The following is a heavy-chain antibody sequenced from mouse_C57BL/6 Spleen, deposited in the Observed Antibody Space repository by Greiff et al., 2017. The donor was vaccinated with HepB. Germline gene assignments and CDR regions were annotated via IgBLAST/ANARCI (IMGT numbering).Heavy chain of an antibody. Sequence: VKLQQSGAELVRPGTSVKMSCKASGYTFTNYWIGWAKQRPGHGLEWIGDIYPGGGYTNYNEKFKGKATLTADKSSSTAYMQFSSLTSEDSAIYYCARSVAYGSSDYYAMDYWGQGTSVTVSS. J-gene: IGHJ4*01. CDR1: GYTFTNYW. V-gene: IGHV1-63*01. CDR3: ARSVAYGSSDYYAMDY. CDR2: IYPGGGYT. D-gene: IGHD1-1*01.